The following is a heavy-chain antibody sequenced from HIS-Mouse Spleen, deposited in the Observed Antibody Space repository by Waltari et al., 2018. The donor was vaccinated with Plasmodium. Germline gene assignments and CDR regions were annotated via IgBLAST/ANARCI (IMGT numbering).Heavy chain of an antibody. D-gene: IGHD1-26*01. Sequence: QLQLQESGPGLVKPSETLSLTCTVSGGSISSSSYYWGWIRQPPGKGLEWIGSSYYSGRTYYNPSLKSRVTISVDTSKNQFSLKLSSVTAADTAVYYCARRGGSYYYFDYWGQGTLVTVSS. CDR2: SYYSGRT. CDR3: ARRGGSYYYFDY. V-gene: IGHV4-39*01. CDR1: GGSISSSSYY. J-gene: IGHJ4*02.